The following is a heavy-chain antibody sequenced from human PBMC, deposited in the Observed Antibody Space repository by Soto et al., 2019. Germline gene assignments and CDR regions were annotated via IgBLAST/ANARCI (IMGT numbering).Heavy chain of an antibody. J-gene: IGHJ4*02. CDR1: GGTLSSFINYP. D-gene: IGHD3-3*01. Sequence: QMQLVQSGAEVKKPGSSVKVSCKASGGTLSSFINYPINWVRQAPGQGLEWMGGIVPNVGTVNYAQKLQGRVTITADKSTGTAYMELSSLRSEDTALYYFARRDTSGFLRYFDNWGQGTLVTVSS. CDR2: IVPNVGTV. V-gene: IGHV1-69*06. CDR3: ARRDTSGFLRYFDN.